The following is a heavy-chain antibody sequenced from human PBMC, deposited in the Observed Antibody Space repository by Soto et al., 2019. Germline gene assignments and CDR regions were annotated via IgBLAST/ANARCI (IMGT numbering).Heavy chain of an antibody. CDR1: GYSIISGCY. CDR2: IYHSGST. CDR3: ARDQGAYYDILTGYPPDYYYYGMDV. D-gene: IGHD3-9*01. Sequence: SETLSLTCAVSGYSIISGCYWVLIRHPPGKGLEWIGSIYHSGSTYYNPPLKSRVTISVDTSKNQFSLKLSSVTAADTAVYYCARDQGAYYDILTGYPPDYYYYGMDVWGQGTTVTVSS. J-gene: IGHJ6*02. V-gene: IGHV4-38-2*02.